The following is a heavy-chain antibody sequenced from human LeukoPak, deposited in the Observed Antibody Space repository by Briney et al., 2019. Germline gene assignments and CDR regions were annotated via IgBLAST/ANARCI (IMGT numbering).Heavy chain of an antibody. V-gene: IGHV4-34*01. CDR3: ARQYGSGSYWSGYYMDV. D-gene: IGHD3-10*01. CDR2: INHSGST. CDR1: GESFSDYY. J-gene: IGHJ6*03. Sequence: SETLSLTCAVYGESFSDYYWSWIRQPPGKGLEWIGEINHSGSTNYSPSLKSRVTISVDTSKNQFSLELSSVTAADTAVYYCARQYGSGSYWSGYYMDVWGKGTTVTISS.